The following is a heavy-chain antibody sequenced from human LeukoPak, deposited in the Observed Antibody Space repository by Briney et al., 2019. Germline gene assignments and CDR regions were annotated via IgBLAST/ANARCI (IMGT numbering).Heavy chain of an antibody. J-gene: IGHJ5*02. Sequence: SETLSLTCAVYGGSFSGYYWSWIRQPPGKGLEWIGEINHSGSTNYNPSLKIRVTISVDTSKNQFSLKLSSVTAADTAVYYCARGSRYYDILTGPSGWFDPWGQGTLVTVSS. CDR2: INHSGST. CDR3: ARGSRYYDILTGPSGWFDP. CDR1: GGSFSGYY. D-gene: IGHD3-9*01. V-gene: IGHV4-34*01.